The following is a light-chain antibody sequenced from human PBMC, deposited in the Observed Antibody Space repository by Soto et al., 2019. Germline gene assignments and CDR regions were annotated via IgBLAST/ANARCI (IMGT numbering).Light chain of an antibody. J-gene: IGLJ2*01. CDR2: EVS. CDR3: TSYVGSNTYV. CDR1: SSDVGAYKY. V-gene: IGLV2-8*01. Sequence: QSALTQPPSASGSPGQSVTISCTGTSSDVGAYKYVSWYQQYPGKAPKLMIYEVSKRPSGVSDCFSCYKPGKTAAPTVSVLEAEDEADYYCTSYVGSNTYVFGGGTKLTVL.